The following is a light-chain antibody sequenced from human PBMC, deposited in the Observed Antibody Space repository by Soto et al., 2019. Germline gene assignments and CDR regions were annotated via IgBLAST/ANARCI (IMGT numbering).Light chain of an antibody. CDR2: DVS. CDR1: SSDVGGYNY. Sequence: QSALTQPASVSGSPGQSITISCTGTSSDVGGYNYVSWYQQHPGKAPKLMIYDVSNWPSGVSNRFSGSKSGNMASLTISGLQAEDEADYYCSSYTSSSTLGVVFGGGTKLTVL. J-gene: IGLJ2*01. V-gene: IGLV2-14*01. CDR3: SSYTSSSTLGVV.